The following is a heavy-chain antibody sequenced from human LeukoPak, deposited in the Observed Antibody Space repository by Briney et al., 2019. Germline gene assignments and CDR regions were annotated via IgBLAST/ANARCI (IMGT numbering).Heavy chain of an antibody. D-gene: IGHD2-2*01. CDR1: GFTFDDYT. Sequence: PRGSLRLSCAASGFTFDDYTMHWVRQAPGKGLEWVSLISWDGGSTYYADSVKGRFTISRDNSMNTLYLQMNSLRVDDTAVCYCAREQVVVGRGYYGMDVWGQGTTVTVSS. V-gene: IGHV3-43*01. CDR3: AREQVVVGRGYYGMDV. J-gene: IGHJ6*02. CDR2: ISWDGGST.